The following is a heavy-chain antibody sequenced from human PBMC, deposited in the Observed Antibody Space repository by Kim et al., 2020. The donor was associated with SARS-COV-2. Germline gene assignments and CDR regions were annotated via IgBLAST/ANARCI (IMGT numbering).Heavy chain of an antibody. CDR2: IIPILGIA. Sequence: SVKVSCKASGGTFSSYAISWVRQAPGQGLEWMGRIIPILGIANYAQKFQGRVTITADKSTSTAYMELSSLRSEDTAVYYCARDLGVGIVATINVFDPWGKGTEVTVS. CDR3: ARDLGVGIVATINVFDP. CDR1: GGTFSSYA. J-gene: IGHJ5*02. V-gene: IGHV1-69*04. D-gene: IGHD5-12*01.